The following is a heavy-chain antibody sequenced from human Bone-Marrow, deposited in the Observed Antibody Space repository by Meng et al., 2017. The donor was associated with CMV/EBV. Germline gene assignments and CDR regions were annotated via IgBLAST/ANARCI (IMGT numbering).Heavy chain of an antibody. CDR1: GVSISSGGHY. CDR2: IYYTGST. CDR3: ARESDQQIIDY. Sequence: CTVSGVSISSGGHYWSWIRQHPEKGLEWIGYIYYTGSTYYNPSLKSRLTMSVDTSKNQFSLNLSSVTAADTAVYYCARESDQQIIDYWGQGTLVTVSS. J-gene: IGHJ4*02. D-gene: IGHD2-21*02. V-gene: IGHV4-31*03.